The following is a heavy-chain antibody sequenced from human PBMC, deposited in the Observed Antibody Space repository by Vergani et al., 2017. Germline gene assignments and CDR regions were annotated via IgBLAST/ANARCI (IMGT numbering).Heavy chain of an antibody. CDR2: IYPGDSDT. V-gene: IGHV5-51*01. CDR3: AGLDANYDLWGGCLYYYYGIDV. D-gene: IGHD3-3*01. Sequence: EVQLVQSGAEVKKPGESLTISCKGSGYSFTSYWIGWVRQMPGKGLEWMGIIYPGDSDTRYSPSFQGQVTISADKSISTAYLQWSSLKASDTAMYYCAGLDANYDLWGGCLYYYYGIDVWGQGTTVTVSS. CDR1: GYSFTSYW. J-gene: IGHJ6*02.